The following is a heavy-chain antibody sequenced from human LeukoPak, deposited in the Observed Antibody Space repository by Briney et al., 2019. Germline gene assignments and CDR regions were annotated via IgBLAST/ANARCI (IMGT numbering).Heavy chain of an antibody. CDR1: GGSFSGYY. CDR2: INHSGST. J-gene: IGHJ6*02. V-gene: IGHV4-34*01. CDR3: ARLPNRGYYYGMDV. Sequence: SETLSLACAVYGGSFSGYYWSWIRQPPGKGLKWIGEINHSGSTNYNPSLKSRVTISVDTSKNQFSLKLSSVTAADTAVYYCARLPNRGYYYGMDVWGQGTTVTVSS. D-gene: IGHD1-14*01.